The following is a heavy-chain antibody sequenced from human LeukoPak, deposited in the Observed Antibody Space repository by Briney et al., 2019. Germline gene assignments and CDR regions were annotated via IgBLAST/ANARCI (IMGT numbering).Heavy chain of an antibody. V-gene: IGHV3-23*01. D-gene: IGHD3-16*02. CDR2: ISGSGGST. J-gene: IGHJ4*02. CDR1: GFTFSSYA. Sequence: GGSLRLSCAASGFTFSSYAMSWVRQAPGKGLEWVSAISGSGGSTYYADSVKGRFTISRDNSKNTLYLQMNSLRAEDTAVYYCAKEWSGLITFGGVIVNWGQGTLVTVSS. CDR3: AKEWSGLITFGGVIVN.